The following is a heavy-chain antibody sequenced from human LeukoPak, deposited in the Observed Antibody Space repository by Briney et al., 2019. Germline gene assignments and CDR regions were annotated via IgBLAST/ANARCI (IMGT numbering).Heavy chain of an antibody. CDR3: ARAAIPALLDC. Sequence: SETLSLTCTVSGGSISSSSYYWGWIRQPPGKGLEWIGSISYSGSTNYNPSLKSRVTMSVDTSRNQFSLKLSSVTAADTAVYYCARAAIPALLDCWGQGTLVTVSS. CDR2: ISYSGST. J-gene: IGHJ4*02. V-gene: IGHV4-39*07. CDR1: GGSISSSSYY. D-gene: IGHD6-6*01.